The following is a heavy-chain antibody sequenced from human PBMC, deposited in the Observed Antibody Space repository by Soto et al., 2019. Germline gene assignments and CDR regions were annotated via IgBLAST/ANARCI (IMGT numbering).Heavy chain of an antibody. CDR1: GDSVSSISVT. D-gene: IGHD2-8*01. J-gene: IGHJ5*01. Sequence: SQTLSLTCDISGDSVSSISVTWDWIRQSPSRGLEWLGRTYYRSNWYTDYAVSVKGRITISPDTSNNQLSLQLNSVTPDDTAVYYCARLIGNSWLDSWGQGTLVTVSS. CDR3: ARLIGNSWLDS. V-gene: IGHV6-1*01. CDR2: TYYRSNWYT.